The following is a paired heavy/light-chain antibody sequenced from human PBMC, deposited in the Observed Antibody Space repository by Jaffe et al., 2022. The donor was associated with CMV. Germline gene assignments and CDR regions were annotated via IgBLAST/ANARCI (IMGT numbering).Heavy chain of an antibody. CDR3: AKSSISFYYDILTGEGYYYYGMDV. D-gene: IGHD3-9*01. CDR1: GFTFSSYG. CDR2: ISYDGSNK. Sequence: QVQLVESGGGVVQPGRSLRLSCAASGFTFSSYGMHWVRQAPGKGLEWVAVISYDGSNKYYADSVKGRFTISRDNSKNTLYLQMNSLRAEDTAVYYCAKSSISFYYDILTGEGYYYYGMDVWGQGTTVTVSS. V-gene: IGHV3-30*18. J-gene: IGHJ6*02.
Light chain of an antibody. Sequence: QSVLTQPPSASGTPGQRVTISCSGSSSNIGSNYVYWYQQLPGTAPKLLIYRNNQRPSGVPDRFSGSKSGTSASLAISGLRSEDEADYYCAAWDDSLSGSWVFGGGTKLTVL. CDR3: AAWDDSLSGSWV. CDR1: SSNIGSNY. J-gene: IGLJ3*02. CDR2: RNN. V-gene: IGLV1-47*01.